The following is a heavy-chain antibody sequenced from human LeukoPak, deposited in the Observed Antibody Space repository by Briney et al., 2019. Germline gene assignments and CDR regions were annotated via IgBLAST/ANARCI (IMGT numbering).Heavy chain of an antibody. J-gene: IGHJ4*02. CDR1: GGSISSYY. CDR3: ARVKKGYYYDSSGYCYFDY. CDR2: IYYSGST. D-gene: IGHD3-22*01. V-gene: IGHV4-59*01. Sequence: SETLSLTCTVSGGSISSYYWSWIRQPPGKGLEWIGYIYYSGSTNYNPSLKSRATISVDTSKNQFSLKLSSVTAADTAVYYCARVKKGYYYDSSGYCYFDYWGQGTLVTVSS.